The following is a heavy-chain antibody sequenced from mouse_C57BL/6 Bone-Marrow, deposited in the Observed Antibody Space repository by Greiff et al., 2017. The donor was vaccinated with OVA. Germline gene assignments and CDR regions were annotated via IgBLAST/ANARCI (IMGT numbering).Heavy chain of an antibody. J-gene: IGHJ2*01. Sequence: QVQLQQPGAELARPGASVKLSCKASGYTFTSYGISWVKQRTGQGLEWIGEIYPRSGNTYYNEKFKGKATLTADKSSSTAYMELRSLPSEDSAVYFCARLPFYYGSTFFDYWGQGTTLTVSS. V-gene: IGHV1-81*01. CDR3: ARLPFYYGSTFFDY. CDR1: GYTFTSYG. D-gene: IGHD1-1*01. CDR2: IYPRSGNT.